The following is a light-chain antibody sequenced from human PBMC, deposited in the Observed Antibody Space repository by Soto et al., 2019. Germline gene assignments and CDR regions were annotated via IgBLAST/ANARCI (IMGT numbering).Light chain of an antibody. J-gene: IGLJ1*01. V-gene: IGLV1-40*01. CDR3: QSYDSSRSPLYV. CDR2: ANN. CDR1: SSNAGAGYD. Sequence: QSVLTQPPSVSGAPGQRVSISCTGSSSNAGAGYDVHWYQHLPGTAPKLLIYANNNRPSGVPDRFSGSKSGTSASLAITGLQAEDEADYYCQSYDSSRSPLYVFGTGTKVTVL.